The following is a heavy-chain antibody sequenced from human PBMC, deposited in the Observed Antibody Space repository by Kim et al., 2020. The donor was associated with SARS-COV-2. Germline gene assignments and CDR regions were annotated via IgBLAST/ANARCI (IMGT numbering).Heavy chain of an antibody. CDR3: TTFTTVQNLGLGY. D-gene: IGHD3-10*01. V-gene: IGHV3-15*01. J-gene: IGHJ4*02. Sequence: YAAPVKGRFTISRDDSKNTLYLQMNSLKTEDTAVYYCTTFTTVQNLGLGYWGQGTLVTVSS.